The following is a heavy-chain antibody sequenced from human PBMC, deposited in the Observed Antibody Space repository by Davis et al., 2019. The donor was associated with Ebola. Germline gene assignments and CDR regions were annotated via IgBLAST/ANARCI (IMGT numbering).Heavy chain of an antibody. J-gene: IGHJ4*02. CDR2: ISGSGGST. Sequence: GESLKISCAASGFTFSSYAMSWVRQAPGKGLEWVSAISGSGGSTYYADSAKGRFTISRDNSKNTLYLQMNSLRAEDTAVYYCARDWLLLDYWGQGTLVTVSS. CDR1: GFTFSSYA. CDR3: ARDWLLLDY. D-gene: IGHD3-9*01. V-gene: IGHV3-23*01.